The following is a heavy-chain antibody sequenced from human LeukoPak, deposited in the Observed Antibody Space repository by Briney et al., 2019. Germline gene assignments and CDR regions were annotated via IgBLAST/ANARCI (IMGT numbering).Heavy chain of an antibody. J-gene: IGHJ6*02. Sequence: SETLSLTCAVYGGSFSGYYWSWIRQPPGKGLEWIGEINHSGSTNYNPSLKSRVTISVDTSKNQFSLKLSSVTAADTAVYYCARGPDPGKVGAAIHYYYGMDVWGQGTTVTVFS. CDR2: INHSGST. CDR3: ARGPDPGKVGAAIHYYYGMDV. V-gene: IGHV4-34*01. CDR1: GGSFSGYY. D-gene: IGHD1-26*01.